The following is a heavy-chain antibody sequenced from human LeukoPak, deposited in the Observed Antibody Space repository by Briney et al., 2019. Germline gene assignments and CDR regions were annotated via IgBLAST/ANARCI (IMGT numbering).Heavy chain of an antibody. D-gene: IGHD2-15*01. Sequence: PGGSLRLSCAASGFTFSSYEMNWVRQAPGKGLEWVSYISSSGSTIYYADSVKGRFTISRDNAKNSLYLQMNSLRAEDTAVYYCARDWVVVAATNPYYYYYGMDVWGQGTTVTVSS. CDR2: ISSSGSTI. CDR3: ARDWVVVAATNPYYYYYGMDV. CDR1: GFTFSSYE. J-gene: IGHJ6*02. V-gene: IGHV3-48*03.